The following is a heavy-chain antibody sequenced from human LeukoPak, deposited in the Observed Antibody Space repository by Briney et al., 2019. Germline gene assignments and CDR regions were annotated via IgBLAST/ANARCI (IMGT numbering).Heavy chain of an antibody. CDR3: ASAVKDCLNFLGYY. J-gene: IGHJ4*02. D-gene: IGHD3-16*01. CDR2: IIPIFGTA. CDR1: GGTFSSYA. V-gene: IGHV1-69*05. Sequence: SVKVSCKASGGTFSSYAISWVRQAPGQGLEWMGGIIPIFGTANYAQKFQGRVTITTDESTSTAYMELSSLRSEDTAVYYCASAVKDCLNFLGYYWGQGTLVTVSS.